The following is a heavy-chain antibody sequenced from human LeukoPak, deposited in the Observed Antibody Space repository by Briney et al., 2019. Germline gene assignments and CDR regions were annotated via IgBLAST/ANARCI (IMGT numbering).Heavy chain of an antibody. CDR2: VYYGGST. CDR3: ARHRVLGIAAAPYYFDS. V-gene: IGHV4-34*01. D-gene: IGHD6-13*01. Sequence: ASETLSLTCAVYGGSFSGYYWSWIRQPPGKGLEWIGSVYYGGSTYYNPSLKSRVTISVDTSKNQFSLKLRSVTAADTALYYCARHRVLGIAAAPYYFDSWGQGTLVTVSS. CDR1: GGSFSGYY. J-gene: IGHJ4*02.